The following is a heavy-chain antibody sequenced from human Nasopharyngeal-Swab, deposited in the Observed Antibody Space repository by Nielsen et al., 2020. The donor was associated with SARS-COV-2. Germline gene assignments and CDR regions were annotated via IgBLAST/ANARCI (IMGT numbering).Heavy chain of an antibody. Sequence: ETLSLTCAASGFTFSSYSMNWVRQAPGKGLEWVSYISSSSSTIYYADSVKGRFTISRDNAKNSLYLQMNSLRAEDTAVYYCARDQGLEPTFDAFDIWGQGTMVTVSS. J-gene: IGHJ3*02. V-gene: IGHV3-48*01. CDR1: GFTFSSYS. CDR3: ARDQGLEPTFDAFDI. CDR2: ISSSSSTI. D-gene: IGHD1-1*01.